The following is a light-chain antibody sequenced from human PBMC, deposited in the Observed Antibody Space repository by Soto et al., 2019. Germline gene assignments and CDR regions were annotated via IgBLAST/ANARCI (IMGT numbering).Light chain of an antibody. CDR3: QQSYSTPIT. V-gene: IGKV1-39*01. CDR1: QSISNY. CDR2: AAS. J-gene: IGKJ5*01. Sequence: DIQMTQSPSSLSASVGYRVTITFRSSQSISNYLHWYQHKPGKAPKLLIYAASSLQSGVPSRFSGSGSGTDFTLTISSLQPEDFATYYCQQSYSTPITFGQGTRLEIK.